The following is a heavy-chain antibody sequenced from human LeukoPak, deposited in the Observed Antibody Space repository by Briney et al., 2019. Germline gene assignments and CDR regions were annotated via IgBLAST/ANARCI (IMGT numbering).Heavy chain of an antibody. CDR3: ARDSKQGYDTSGLYY. D-gene: IGHD3-22*01. J-gene: IGHJ4*02. CDR1: GYSISSGYY. Sequence: SETPSLTCTVSGYSISSGYYWGWIRQPPGKGLEWIGSIYHSGTTYYNPSLKSRVTISVDTSKNQFSLKLNSVTAADTAVYYCARDSKQGYDTSGLYYWGQGTLVTVSS. V-gene: IGHV4-38-2*02. CDR2: IYHSGTT.